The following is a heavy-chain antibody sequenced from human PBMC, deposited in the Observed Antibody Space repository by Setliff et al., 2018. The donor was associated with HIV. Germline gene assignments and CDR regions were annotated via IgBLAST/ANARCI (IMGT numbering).Heavy chain of an antibody. CDR3: ARGPPRWGEAISWYFDL. D-gene: IGHD7-27*01. CDR1: GGSISSSTYY. V-gene: IGHV4-39*07. Sequence: SETLSLTCTVSGGSISSSTYYWGWIRQPPGKGLEWIGSMSYSGNTYNNPSLKSRVTISVDTSKNQFSLKLSSVTAADTAVYYCARGPPRWGEAISWYFDLWGRGTLVTVSS. J-gene: IGHJ2*01. CDR2: MSYSGNT.